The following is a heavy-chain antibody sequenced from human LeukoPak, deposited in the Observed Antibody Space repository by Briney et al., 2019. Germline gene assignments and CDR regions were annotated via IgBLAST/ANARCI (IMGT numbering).Heavy chain of an antibody. V-gene: IGHV4-4*07. CDR3: ARDEYYYDSSGYSHGWFDP. CDR2: IYTSGST. J-gene: IGHJ5*02. CDR1: GGAISSYH. Sequence: SETLSLTCAVSGGAISSYHWSWIRQPAGKGLEWIGRIYTSGSTSYNPSLKSRVTMSVDTSKNQFSLKLSSVTAADTAVYYCARDEYYYDSSGYSHGWFDPWGQGTLVTVSS. D-gene: IGHD3-22*01.